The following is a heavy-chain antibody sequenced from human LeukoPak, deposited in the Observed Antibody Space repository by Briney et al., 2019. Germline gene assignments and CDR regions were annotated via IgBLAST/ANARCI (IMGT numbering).Heavy chain of an antibody. V-gene: IGHV3-11*01. J-gene: IGHJ4*02. D-gene: IGHD3-10*01. CDR2: ISSSGSTI. Sequence: PGGSLRLSCAASGFTFSDYYMSWIRQAPGKGLEWVSYISSSGSTIYYADSVKGRLTISRDNAKNSLYLQMNSLRAEDTAVYYCASSFGGTRDQFDYWGQGTLVTVSS. CDR3: ASSFGGTRDQFDY. CDR1: GFTFSDYY.